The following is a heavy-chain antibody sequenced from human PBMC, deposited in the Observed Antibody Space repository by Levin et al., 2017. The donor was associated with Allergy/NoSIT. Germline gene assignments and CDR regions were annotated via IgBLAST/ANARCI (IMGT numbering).Heavy chain of an antibody. D-gene: IGHD5-12*01. CDR1: GYTFTGYY. Sequence: ASVKVSCKASGYTFTGYYIHWVRQAPGQGLEWMGWINPKSGGTNYTQKFQGRVTLTTDTSISTVYMELRRLRSDDAAVYYCARVKSGYDYFYFDYWGLGTLVTVSP. J-gene: IGHJ4*02. CDR3: ARVKSGYDYFYFDY. V-gene: IGHV1-2*02. CDR2: INPKSGGT.